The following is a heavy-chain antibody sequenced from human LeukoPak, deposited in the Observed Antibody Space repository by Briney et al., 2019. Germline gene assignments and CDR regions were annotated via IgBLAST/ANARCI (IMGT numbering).Heavy chain of an antibody. D-gene: IGHD1-26*01. Sequence: PGGSLRLSCAASGFTFSSYAMSWVRQAPGKGLEWVSRINRNGGSTTYADSVKGRFTISRDNAKNTLYLQMNSLRAEDTAVYYCARVVGAYYLDYWGQGTLVTVSS. CDR1: GFTFSSYA. CDR3: ARVVGAYYLDY. V-gene: IGHV3-74*01. CDR2: INRNGGST. J-gene: IGHJ4*02.